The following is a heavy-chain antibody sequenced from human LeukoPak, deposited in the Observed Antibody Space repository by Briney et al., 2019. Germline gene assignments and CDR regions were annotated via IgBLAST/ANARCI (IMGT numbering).Heavy chain of an antibody. J-gene: IGHJ4*02. CDR2: ISSNGGST. Sequence: GGSLRLSCAASGFTFSSYAMHWVRQAPGKGLEYVSAISSNGGSTYYANSVKGRFTISRDNSKNTLYLQMGSLRAEDMAVYYCARGVPYGHDFWSGLDYWGQGTLVTVSS. CDR1: GFTFSSYA. D-gene: IGHD3-3*01. V-gene: IGHV3-64*01. CDR3: ARGVPYGHDFWSGLDY.